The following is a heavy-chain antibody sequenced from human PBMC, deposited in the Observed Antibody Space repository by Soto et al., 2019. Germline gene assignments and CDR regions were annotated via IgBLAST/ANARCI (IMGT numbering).Heavy chain of an antibody. CDR2: ISWNSGSI. V-gene: IGHV3-9*01. D-gene: IGHD2-2*01. Sequence: GGSLRLSCAASGFTFDDYAMHWVRQAPGKGLEWVSGISWNSGSIGYADSVKGRFTISRDNAKDSLYLQMNSLRAEDTALYYCVKGCQLLAEGGGYWGQGTLVTVSS. CDR1: GFTFDDYA. J-gene: IGHJ4*02. CDR3: VKGCQLLAEGGGY.